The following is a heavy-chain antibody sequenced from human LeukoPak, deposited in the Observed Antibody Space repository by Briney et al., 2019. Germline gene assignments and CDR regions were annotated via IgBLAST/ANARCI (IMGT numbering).Heavy chain of an antibody. D-gene: IGHD3-10*01. Sequence: GGSLRLSCAASGFIFSSYWMSWVRQTTGKGLEWVDNIKQDGSEKNYVDSVKGRFTISRDNAKNSLYLQMNSLRAEDTAVYYCVRDHRGTFDYWGQGTLVTVSS. CDR3: VRDHRGTFDY. CDR1: GFIFSSYW. J-gene: IGHJ4*02. V-gene: IGHV3-7*03. CDR2: IKQDGSEK.